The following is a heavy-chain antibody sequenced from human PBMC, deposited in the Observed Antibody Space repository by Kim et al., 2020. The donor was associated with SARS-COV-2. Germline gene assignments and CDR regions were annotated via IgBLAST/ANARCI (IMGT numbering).Heavy chain of an antibody. CDR2: ISWNSGSI. Sequence: GGSLRLSCAASGFTFDDYAMHWVRQAPGKGLEWVSGISWNSGSIGYADSVKGRFTISRDNAKNSLYLQMNSLRAEDTALYYCAKVGWVDAFDIWGQGTMVTVPS. D-gene: IGHD2-15*01. CDR1: GFTFDDYA. V-gene: IGHV3-9*01. J-gene: IGHJ3*02. CDR3: AKVGWVDAFDI.